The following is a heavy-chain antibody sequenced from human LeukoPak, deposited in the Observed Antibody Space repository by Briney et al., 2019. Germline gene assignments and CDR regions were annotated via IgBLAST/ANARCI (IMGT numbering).Heavy chain of an antibody. CDR1: GYTFTGYY. J-gene: IGHJ4*02. CDR2: INPNSGGT. V-gene: IGHV1-2*02. CDR3: HQPGGGYCSGGSCYDMDY. D-gene: IGHD2-15*01. Sequence: ASVKVSCKASGYTFTGYYMHWVRQAPGQGLEWMGWINPNSGGTNYAQKFQGRVTMTRDTSISTAYMELSRLRSDDTAAYYCHQPGGGYCSGGSCYDMDYWGQGTLVTVSS.